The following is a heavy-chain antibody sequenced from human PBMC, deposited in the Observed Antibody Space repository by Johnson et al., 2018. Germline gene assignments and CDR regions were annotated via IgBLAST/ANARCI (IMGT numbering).Heavy chain of an antibody. Sequence: QLVESGPEVKMPGTSVKVSCKASGFPFTSSAVQWVRQARGQRLEWIGWIVVGSGNTNYAQKFQERVAFTRDMSTSTAYMELSSLRAEDTAVYYCAADRECTNDVCKHYYYYGLDVWGQGTTVTVSS. V-gene: IGHV1-58*01. CDR2: IVVGSGNT. CDR1: GFPFTSSA. D-gene: IGHD2-8*01. CDR3: AADRECTNDVCKHYYYYGLDV. J-gene: IGHJ6*02.